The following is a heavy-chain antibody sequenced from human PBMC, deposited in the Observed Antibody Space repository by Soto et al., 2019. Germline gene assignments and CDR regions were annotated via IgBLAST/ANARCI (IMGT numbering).Heavy chain of an antibody. J-gene: IGHJ4*02. V-gene: IGHV4-31*03. CDR3: ARGSGIGDYSYYFDY. Sequence: QVQLQESGPGLVKPSQTLSLTCTVSGGSISSGGYYWSWIRQHPGKGLEWIGYIYYSGSTYYNPSLKSRVTISVDTSKNQFSLKLSSVTAAXTAVYXCARGSGIGDYSYYFDYWGQGTLVTVSS. CDR1: GGSISSGGYY. D-gene: IGHD4-17*01. CDR2: IYYSGST.